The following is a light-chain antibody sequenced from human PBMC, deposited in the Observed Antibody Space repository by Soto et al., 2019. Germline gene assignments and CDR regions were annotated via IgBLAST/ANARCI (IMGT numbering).Light chain of an antibody. CDR3: QQSYSTPLT. J-gene: IGKJ4*01. CDR1: QTVTSSY. V-gene: IGKV3-20*01. CDR2: GAS. Sequence: EIVLTQSPGTLSLSPGERATLSCSSSQTVTSSYLAWYQQKPGQAPRLLIYGASSRATGITDRFSGSGSGTDFTLTISSLQAEDFATYYCQQSYSTPLTFGGGTKVDIK.